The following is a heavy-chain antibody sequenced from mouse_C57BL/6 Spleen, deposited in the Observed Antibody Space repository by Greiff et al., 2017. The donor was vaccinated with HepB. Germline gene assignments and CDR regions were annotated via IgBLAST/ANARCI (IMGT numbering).Heavy chain of an antibody. CDR3: ARSGYYYGSSSYYFDY. CDR1: GYTFTSYW. CDR2: INPSNGGT. J-gene: IGHJ2*01. D-gene: IGHD1-1*01. Sequence: QVQLQQPGTELVKPGASVKLSCKASGYTFTSYWMHWVKQRPGQGLEWIGNINPSNGGTNYNEKFKSKATLTVDKSSSTAYMQLSSLTSEDSAVYYCARSGYYYGSSSYYFDYWGQGTTLTVSS. V-gene: IGHV1-53*01.